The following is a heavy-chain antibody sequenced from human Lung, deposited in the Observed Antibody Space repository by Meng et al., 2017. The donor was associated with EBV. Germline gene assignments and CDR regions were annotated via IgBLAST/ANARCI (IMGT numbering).Heavy chain of an antibody. CDR1: GGSISGYY. D-gene: IGHD2-15*01. Sequence: VQIQQGGVGMLKPAVPLSLTSAVDGGSISGYYWSWIRQPPGKGLEWSGEINHSGSTNYNPSLKSRVTISVDTSKNQFSLKLSSVTAADTAVYYCAVTRYCSGGSCFDYWGQGTLVTVSS. CDR2: INHSGST. V-gene: IGHV4-34*01. J-gene: IGHJ4*02. CDR3: AVTRYCSGGSCFDY.